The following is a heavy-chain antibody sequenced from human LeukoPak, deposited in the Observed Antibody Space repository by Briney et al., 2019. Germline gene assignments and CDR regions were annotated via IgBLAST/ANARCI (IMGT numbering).Heavy chain of an antibody. J-gene: IGHJ4*02. CDR1: GYTFTSYD. D-gene: IGHD4-17*01. V-gene: IGHV1-8*01. CDR2: MNPNSGNT. Sequence: WASVKISCKASGYTFTSYDINWVRQATGQGLEWMGWMNPNSGNTGYAQKFQGRVTMTRNTSISTAYMELSSLRSEDTAVYYCARWTGDSTVTGFGYWGQGTLVTVSS. CDR3: ARWTGDSTVTGFGY.